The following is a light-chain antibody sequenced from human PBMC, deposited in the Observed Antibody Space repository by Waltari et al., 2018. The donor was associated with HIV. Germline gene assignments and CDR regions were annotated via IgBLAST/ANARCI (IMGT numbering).Light chain of an antibody. J-gene: IGLJ2*01. Sequence: QSALTPPASVSGSPGQSITISCTGTSSDVGGYNYVSWYQQHPGKAPKLMIYDVSTLPSGVSNRFSGSKSGNTASLTISGLQAEDEADYYCCSYAGSSTDVVFGGGTKLTVL. V-gene: IGLV2-23*02. CDR3: CSYAGSSTDVV. CDR1: SSDVGGYNY. CDR2: DVS.